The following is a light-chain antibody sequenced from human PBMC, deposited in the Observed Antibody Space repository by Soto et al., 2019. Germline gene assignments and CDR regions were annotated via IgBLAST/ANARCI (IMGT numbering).Light chain of an antibody. Sequence: EIVMTQSPATLSVSPGERAILSCRASQSVGNNLAWYQQKPGQAPRLLIYGASARATGIPARFSGSGSGTEFTLTNSSLQSEDFAIYYCQQYNKWPPLTFGGGTKVDIK. CDR2: GAS. CDR1: QSVGNN. CDR3: QQYNKWPPLT. V-gene: IGKV3-15*01. J-gene: IGKJ4*01.